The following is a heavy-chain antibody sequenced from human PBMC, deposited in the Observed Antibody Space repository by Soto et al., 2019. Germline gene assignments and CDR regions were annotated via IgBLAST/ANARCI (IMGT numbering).Heavy chain of an antibody. CDR3: ARDVGQQLLDY. J-gene: IGHJ4*02. CDR2: ISAYNGNK. CDR1: GYTFTSYG. D-gene: IGHD6-13*01. V-gene: IGHV1-18*01. Sequence: QVQLVQSGAEVKKPGASVKVPCKASGYTFTSYGISWVRQAPGQGLEWMGWISAYNGNKKYAQKLQGRVSMTTDTSTSTADMGLRSLRSDDTAVYYWARDVGQQLLDYWGQGTLVTVSS.